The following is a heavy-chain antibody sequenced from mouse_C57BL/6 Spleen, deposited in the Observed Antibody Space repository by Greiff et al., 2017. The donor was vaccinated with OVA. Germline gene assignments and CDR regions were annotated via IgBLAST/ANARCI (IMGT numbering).Heavy chain of an antibody. D-gene: IGHD4-1*01. Sequence: QVQLQQPGAELVKPGASVKLSCKASGYTFTSYWMQWVKQRPGQGLEWIGEIDPSDSYTNYNQKFKGKATLTVDTSSSTAYMQLSSLTSEDSAVYYCARNVPRANWDDYFDYWGQGTTLTVSS. J-gene: IGHJ2*01. CDR1: GYTFTSYW. CDR3: ARNVPRANWDDYFDY. V-gene: IGHV1-50*01. CDR2: IDPSDSYT.